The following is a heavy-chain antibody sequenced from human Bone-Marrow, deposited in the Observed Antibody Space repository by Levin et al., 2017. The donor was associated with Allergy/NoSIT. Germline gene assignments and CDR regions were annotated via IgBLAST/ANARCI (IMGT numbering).Heavy chain of an antibody. CDR2: INSDGSST. V-gene: IGHV3-74*01. CDR1: GFTFSSYW. J-gene: IGHJ6*02. Sequence: GGSLRLSCAASGFTFSSYWMHWVRQAPGKGLVWVSRINSDGSSTSYADSVKGRFTISRDNAKNTLYLQMNSLRAEDTAVYYCARDTGYSYGYSYQKNYGMDVWGQGTTVTVSS. D-gene: IGHD5-18*01. CDR3: ARDTGYSYGYSYQKNYGMDV.